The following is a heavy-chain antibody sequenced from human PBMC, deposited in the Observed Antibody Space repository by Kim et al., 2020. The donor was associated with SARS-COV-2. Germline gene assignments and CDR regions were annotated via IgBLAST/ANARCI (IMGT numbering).Heavy chain of an antibody. D-gene: IGHD6-13*01. CDR1: GFTFSSYG. Sequence: GGSLRLSCAASGFTFSSYGMHWVRQAPGKGLEWVAVISYDGSNKYYADSVKGRFTISRDNSKNTLYLQMNSLRAEDTAVYYCASIAAAGYWGQGTLVTVSS. CDR2: ISYDGSNK. CDR3: ASIAAAGY. J-gene: IGHJ4*02. V-gene: IGHV3-30*03.